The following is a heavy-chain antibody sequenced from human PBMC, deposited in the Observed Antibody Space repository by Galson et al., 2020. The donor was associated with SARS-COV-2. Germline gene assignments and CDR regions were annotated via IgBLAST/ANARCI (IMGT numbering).Heavy chain of an antibody. V-gene: IGHV3-21*01. CDR3: ARHEGEGVYYYYYGMDV. CDR1: GFTFSSYS. Sequence: GESPKISCAASGFTFSSYSTNWVRQAPGKGLEWVSSISSSSSYIYYADSVKGRFTISRDNAKNSLYLQMNSLRAEDTAVYYCARHEGEGVYYYYYGMDVWGQGTTVTVSS. J-gene: IGHJ6*02. CDR2: ISSSSSYI. D-gene: IGHD1-26*01.